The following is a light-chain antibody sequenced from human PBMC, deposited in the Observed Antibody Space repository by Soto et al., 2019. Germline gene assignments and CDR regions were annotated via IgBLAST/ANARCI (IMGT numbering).Light chain of an antibody. V-gene: IGKV1-8*01. Sequence: AIRMTQSQSSLSAATGDRVTITCRASQGIRSYLAWYQQKPGKAPKLLIYAASTLQSGVPSRFSVSGSGTDFSLTIRSLQPEDFATYYCQHTYRTPYTFGQGTKVDI. CDR1: QGIRSY. J-gene: IGKJ2*01. CDR2: AAS. CDR3: QHTYRTPYT.